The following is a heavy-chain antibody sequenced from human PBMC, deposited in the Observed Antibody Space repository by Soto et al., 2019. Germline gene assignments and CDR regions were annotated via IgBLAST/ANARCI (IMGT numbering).Heavy chain of an antibody. D-gene: IGHD6-6*01. CDR1: GGTFSSYA. CDR2: IIPIFGTA. Sequence: SVKVSCKASGGTFSSYAISWVRQAPGQGLEWMGGIIPIFGTANYAQKFQGRVTITADESTSTAYMELSSLRSEDTAVYYCARDRDGGYSSSSGPFDYWGQGTLVTVSS. CDR3: ARDRDGGYSSSSGPFDY. J-gene: IGHJ4*02. V-gene: IGHV1-69*13.